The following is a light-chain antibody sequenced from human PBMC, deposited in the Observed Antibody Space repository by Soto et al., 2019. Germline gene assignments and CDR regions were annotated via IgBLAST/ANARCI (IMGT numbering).Light chain of an antibody. CDR3: QQYNNWPLT. CDR2: GAS. Sequence: ETVMTQSPATLSVSPGERATLSCRASQSVSSNLAWYQQKPGQAPRLLICGASIRAPGIPARLSGSGSGTEFTLTINSLQSEDFADYYCQQYNNWPLTFGGGTKVEIK. CDR1: QSVSSN. J-gene: IGKJ4*01. V-gene: IGKV3D-15*01.